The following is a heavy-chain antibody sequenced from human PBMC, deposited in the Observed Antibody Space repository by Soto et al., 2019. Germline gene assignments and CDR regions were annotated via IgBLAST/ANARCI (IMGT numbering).Heavy chain of an antibody. V-gene: IGHV1-18*01. CDR2: ISAYNGNT. CDR1: GYTFSSYA. Sequence: QVQLVQSGAEVKKPGASVKVSCKASGYTFSSYAFSWVRQAPGQGLEWMGGISAYNGNTNNAKKFQGRVTMTKDTSTSTAYMELRSLRSDDTAVYYCARDVPPPDYWGQATLVTVSS. J-gene: IGHJ4*02. CDR3: ARDVPPPDY.